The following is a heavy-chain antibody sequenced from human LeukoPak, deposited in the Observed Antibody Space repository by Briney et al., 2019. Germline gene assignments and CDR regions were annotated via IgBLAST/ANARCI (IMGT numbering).Heavy chain of an antibody. Sequence: GGSLRLSCAASGFTFSSYSMNWVRQAPGKGLEWVSSISSSSSYIYYADSVKGRFTISRHNSKNTLYLQMNNLRAEDTAVYYCARVRPWVFDYWGQGTLVTVSS. CDR3: ARVRPWVFDY. CDR1: GFTFSSYS. V-gene: IGHV3-21*04. J-gene: IGHJ4*02. CDR2: ISSSSSYI.